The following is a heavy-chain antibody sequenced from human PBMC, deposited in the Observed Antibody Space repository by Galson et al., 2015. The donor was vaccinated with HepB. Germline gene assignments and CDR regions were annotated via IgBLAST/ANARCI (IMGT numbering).Heavy chain of an antibody. CDR1: GYTFTSYG. D-gene: IGHD3-3*01. V-gene: IGHV1-18*01. CDR2: ISAYNGNT. Sequence: SVKVSCKASGYTFTSYGISWVRQASGQGLEWMGWISAYNGNTNYAQKLQSRVTMTSDTSTSTAYMELRSLRSDDTAVYYCAREVSYDFWSGNWFDPWGQGTLVTVSS. CDR3: AREVSYDFWSGNWFDP. J-gene: IGHJ5*02.